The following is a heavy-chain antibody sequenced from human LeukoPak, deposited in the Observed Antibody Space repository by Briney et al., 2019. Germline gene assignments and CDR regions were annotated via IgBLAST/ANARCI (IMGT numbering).Heavy chain of an antibody. Sequence: ASVKVSCKASGYTFTGYYMHWVRQAPGQGLEWMGRINPNSGGTNYAQKFQGRVTMTRDTSISTAYMELSRLRSDDTAVYYCARTLKRFLEWLSFDYWGQGTLVTVSS. V-gene: IGHV1-2*06. CDR2: INPNSGGT. CDR3: ARTLKRFLEWLSFDY. D-gene: IGHD3-3*01. CDR1: GYTFTGYY. J-gene: IGHJ4*02.